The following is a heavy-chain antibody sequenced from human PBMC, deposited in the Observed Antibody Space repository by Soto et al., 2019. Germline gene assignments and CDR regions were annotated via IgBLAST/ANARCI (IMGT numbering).Heavy chain of an antibody. D-gene: IGHD2-15*01. CDR1: GFTFSTYT. J-gene: IGHJ4*02. Sequence: QVHLVESGGGVVQPGRSLRLSCAASGFTFSTYTMHWVRQAPGKGLEWVADISYNGKYEYYADSVKGRFTISRDNSKSTLYLQMNSLTPEDTAVYYCATTPGGAAYWGQGTLVTVSP. CDR2: ISYNGKYE. CDR3: ATTPGGAAY. V-gene: IGHV3-30*04.